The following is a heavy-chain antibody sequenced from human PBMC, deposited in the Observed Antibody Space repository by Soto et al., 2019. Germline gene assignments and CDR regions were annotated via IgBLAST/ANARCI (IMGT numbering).Heavy chain of an antibody. CDR2: IFNSGSA. J-gene: IGHJ3*02. V-gene: IGHV4-39*07. D-gene: IGHD4-17*01. Sequence: PSETLSLTCTVSGGSISSSYYCWGWIRQPPGKGLEWIGSIFNSGSAHYNPSLKSRVTISEDTSKNQFSLKVSSVTAADTAVYYCARRYGRAFDIWGQGTMVTVSS. CDR3: ARRYGRAFDI. CDR1: GGSISSSYYC.